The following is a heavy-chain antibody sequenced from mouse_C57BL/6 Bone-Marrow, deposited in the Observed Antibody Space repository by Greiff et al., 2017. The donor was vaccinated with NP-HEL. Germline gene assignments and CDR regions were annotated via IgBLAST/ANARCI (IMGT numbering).Heavy chain of an antibody. Sequence: QVHVKQPGAELVRPGTSVKLSCKASGYTFTSYWMHWVKQRPGQGLEWIGVIDPSDSYTNYNQKFKGKATLTVDTSSSTAYMQLSSLTSEDSAVYYCARKGYGSSYFDYWGQGTTLTVSS. V-gene: IGHV1-59*01. CDR2: IDPSDSYT. D-gene: IGHD1-1*01. CDR1: GYTFTSYW. CDR3: ARKGYGSSYFDY. J-gene: IGHJ2*01.